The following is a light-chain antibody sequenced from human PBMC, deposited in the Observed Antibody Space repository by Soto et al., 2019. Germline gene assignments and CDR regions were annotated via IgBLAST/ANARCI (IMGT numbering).Light chain of an antibody. CDR2: AAS. J-gene: IGKJ1*01. Sequence: IQLTQSPSSLSASVGDRVTITCRASQGISSYLAWYQQKPGKVPKLLIYAASTLQSGVPSRFSGSGSGTDFTLTISSLQPEDVATYYCQKYNSAPMTFGQGTKVEIK. CDR3: QKYNSAPMT. V-gene: IGKV1-27*01. CDR1: QGISSY.